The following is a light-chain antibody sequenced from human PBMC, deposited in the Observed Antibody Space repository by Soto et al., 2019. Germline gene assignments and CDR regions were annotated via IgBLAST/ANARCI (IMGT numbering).Light chain of an antibody. J-gene: IGLJ1*01. Sequence: QSVLTQPPSVSAAPGQKVTISCSGSRSKIGNNFVSWYQQAPGAAPKLLIYDNDKRPSEIPDRFTGSKSGTSATLDITGLQTGDEADYFCGTWDSNLRGAYVFGTGTKLTVL. CDR3: GTWDSNLRGAYV. V-gene: IGLV1-51*01. CDR1: RSKIGNNF. CDR2: DND.